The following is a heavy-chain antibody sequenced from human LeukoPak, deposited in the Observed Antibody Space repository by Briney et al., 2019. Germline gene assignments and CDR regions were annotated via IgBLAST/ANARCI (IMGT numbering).Heavy chain of an antibody. CDR2: IYHTGST. J-gene: IGHJ4*02. Sequence: PSETLSLTCNVSGGSLSSHYWSWVRQSPEKGLEWIGQIYHTGSTHYNPSLRSRFAISVDTSKNKLFLNVKSVTAADTAVYYCARHGRWGMKYYFDFWGQGTLVIVSS. V-gene: IGHV4-59*08. D-gene: IGHD4-23*01. CDR1: GGSLSSHY. CDR3: ARHGRWGMKYYFDF.